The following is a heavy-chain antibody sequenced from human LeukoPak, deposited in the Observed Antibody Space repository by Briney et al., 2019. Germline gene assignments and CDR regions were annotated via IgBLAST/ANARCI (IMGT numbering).Heavy chain of an antibody. J-gene: IGHJ4*02. CDR1: GTSISSYY. D-gene: IGHD1-26*01. CDR2: IYTSGST. Sequence: SETLSLTCTVSGTSISSYYWSWVRQPAGKGLEWIGVIYTSGSTDYNPSLESRVTISVDKSKNQFSLKLTSVTAADTAVYYCAGRDYWGQGTLVTVSS. V-gene: IGHV4-4*07. CDR3: AGRDY.